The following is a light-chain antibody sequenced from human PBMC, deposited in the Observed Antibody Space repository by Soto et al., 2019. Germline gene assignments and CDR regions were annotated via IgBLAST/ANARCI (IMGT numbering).Light chain of an antibody. Sequence: DIQMTQSQSSLSAPLVDRVTITCWASQSISPYLKWYQQKPGKDPDLLIYDTSSLQSAVPSRFSGIGSGTDFNLTISSLQPEDCATYECQQTYSNYATFGQVTKVDIK. CDR3: QQTYSNYAT. CDR1: QSISPY. CDR2: DTS. V-gene: IGKV1-39*01. J-gene: IGKJ1*01.